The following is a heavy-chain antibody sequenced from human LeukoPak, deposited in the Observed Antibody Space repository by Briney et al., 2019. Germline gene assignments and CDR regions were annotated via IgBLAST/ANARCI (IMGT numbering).Heavy chain of an antibody. D-gene: IGHD3-3*01. Sequence: PGGSLRLSCAASGFTFSSYSMNWVRQAPGKGLEWVPSISSSSSYIYYADSVKGRFTISRDNAKNSLYLQMNSLRAEDTAVYYCAREPQRITIFGVVMGWFDPWGQGTLVTVSS. V-gene: IGHV3-21*01. CDR2: ISSSSSYI. CDR3: AREPQRITIFGVVMGWFDP. CDR1: GFTFSSYS. J-gene: IGHJ5*02.